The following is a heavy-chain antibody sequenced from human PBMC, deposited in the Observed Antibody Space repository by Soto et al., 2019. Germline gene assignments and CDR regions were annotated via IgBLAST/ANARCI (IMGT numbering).Heavy chain of an antibody. CDR2: IIPILGIA. Sequence: GASVKVSCKASGGTFSSYTISWVRQAPGQGLEWMGRIIPILGIANYAQKFQGRVTITADKSTSTAYMELSSLRSEDTAVYYCARKTDYDILTGSDGAFDIWGQGTMVTVSS. D-gene: IGHD3-9*01. CDR3: ARKTDYDILTGSDGAFDI. V-gene: IGHV1-69*02. CDR1: GGTFSSYT. J-gene: IGHJ3*02.